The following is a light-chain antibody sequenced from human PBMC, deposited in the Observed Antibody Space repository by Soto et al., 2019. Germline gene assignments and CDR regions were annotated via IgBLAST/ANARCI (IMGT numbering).Light chain of an antibody. CDR2: KAS. Sequence: DIQMTQSPSTLSASVGDRVTITCRASHSISSWLAWYQQKPGKASKLLIYKASSLESGVPSRFSGSGSGTEFTLTISSLQPDDFATYYCQQYNSYPLTGGHGTRLEIK. CDR1: HSISSW. CDR3: QQYNSYPLT. J-gene: IGKJ5*01. V-gene: IGKV1-5*03.